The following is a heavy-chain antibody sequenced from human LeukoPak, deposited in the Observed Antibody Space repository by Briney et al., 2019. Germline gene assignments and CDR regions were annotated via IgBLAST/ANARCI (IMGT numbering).Heavy chain of an antibody. D-gene: IGHD1-26*01. CDR1: GGSISSSSYY. J-gene: IGHJ4*02. CDR3: SRESGAFSPFGY. CDR2: TYSSGST. Sequence: SETLSLTCTVPGGSISSSSYYWGWVRHPPGTGLEWIGSTYSSGSTYYNPSLKSRVTMSLDRSKNHLSLTLTSVTAADTAVYYCSRESGAFSPFGYWGQGTLVSVSS. V-gene: IGHV4-39*07.